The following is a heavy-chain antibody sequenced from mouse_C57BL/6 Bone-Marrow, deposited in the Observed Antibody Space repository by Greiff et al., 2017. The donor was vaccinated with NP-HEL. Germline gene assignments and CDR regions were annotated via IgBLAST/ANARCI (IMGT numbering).Heavy chain of an antibody. V-gene: IGHV1-85*01. CDR1: GYTFTSYD. CDR2: LYPRDGST. CDR3: AREASYYGSTPWFAY. J-gene: IGHJ3*01. D-gene: IGHD1-1*01. Sequence: QVQLQQSGPELVKPGASVKLSCKASGYTFTSYDINWVKQRPGQGLEWIGWLYPRDGSTKYNEKFKGKATLTVDTSSSTADMELHSLTSEDSAVYFCAREASYYGSTPWFAYWGQGTLVTVSA.